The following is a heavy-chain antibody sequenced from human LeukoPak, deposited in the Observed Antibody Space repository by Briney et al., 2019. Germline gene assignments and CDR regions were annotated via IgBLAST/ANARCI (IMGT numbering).Heavy chain of an antibody. CDR1: GFTFSSYS. J-gene: IGHJ5*02. CDR3: AGFDWLSYNWFDP. CDR2: ISSSSSYI. D-gene: IGHD3-9*01. Sequence: GGSLRLSCAASGFTFSSYSMNWVRQAPGKGLEWVSSISSSSSYIYYADSVKGRFTISRDNAKNSLYLQMNSLRAEDTAVYYCAGFDWLSYNWFDPWGRGTLVTVSS. V-gene: IGHV3-21*01.